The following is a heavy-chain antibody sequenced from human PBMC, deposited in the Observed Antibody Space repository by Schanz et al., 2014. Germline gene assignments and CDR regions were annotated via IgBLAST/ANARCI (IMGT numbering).Heavy chain of an antibody. CDR2: INPNSGGT. CDR1: GYTFTGYY. Sequence: QVQLVQSGAEVKKPGASVKVSCKASGYTFTGYYMHWVRQAPGQGLEWMGWINPNSGGTNYAQKFQGRVTMTRDTSISTAYMELSRLRADDTAVDYCARAGQDFEYSSLSPIWYFDLWGRGTLVTVSS. J-gene: IGHJ2*01. CDR3: ARAGQDFEYSSLSPIWYFDL. D-gene: IGHD6-6*01. V-gene: IGHV1-2*02.